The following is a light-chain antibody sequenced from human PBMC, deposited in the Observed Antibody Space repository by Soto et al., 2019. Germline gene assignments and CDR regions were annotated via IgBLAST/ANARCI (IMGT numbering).Light chain of an antibody. Sequence: DIQMTQSPSTLSSSVGDRVTITCRASQSISSWLAWYQQKPGKAPKLLIYDGSSLESGVPSRLSGSGSGTEFTLTISSMQPDDFATYYCQQYNSYWTFGQGTKVDI. CDR1: QSISSW. CDR3: QQYNSYWT. CDR2: DGS. J-gene: IGKJ1*01. V-gene: IGKV1-5*01.